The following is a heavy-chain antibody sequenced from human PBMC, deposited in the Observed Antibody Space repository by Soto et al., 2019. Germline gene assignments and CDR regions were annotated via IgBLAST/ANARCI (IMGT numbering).Heavy chain of an antibody. CDR2: VSSSGAST. CDR3: AKGHSVAVRTDFDY. J-gene: IGHJ4*02. V-gene: IGHV3-23*01. CDR1: GCTFSNYV. Sequence: GSLRLSCAASGCTFSNYVISRVRQAPGKGLEWISTVSSSGASTYYVDSVKGRFTISRDNSQNTLYLQMNTLRAEDTAVYYCAKGHSVAVRTDFDYWGQGTLVTVSP. D-gene: IGHD2-15*01.